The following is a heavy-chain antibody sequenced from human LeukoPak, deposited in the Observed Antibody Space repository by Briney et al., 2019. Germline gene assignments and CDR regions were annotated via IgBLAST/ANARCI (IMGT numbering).Heavy chain of an antibody. V-gene: IGHV4-34*01. CDR1: GDSVTNGAYC. J-gene: IGHJ5*02. Sequence: SETLSLTCSVSGDSVTNGAYCWSWIRQPPGKGLEWIGEINHSGSTNYNPSLKSRVTISVDTSKNQFSLKLSSVTAADTAVYYCATFGEFNSEPNQGNWFDPWGQGTLVTVSS. D-gene: IGHD3-10*01. CDR3: ATFGEFNSEPNQGNWFDP. CDR2: INHSGST.